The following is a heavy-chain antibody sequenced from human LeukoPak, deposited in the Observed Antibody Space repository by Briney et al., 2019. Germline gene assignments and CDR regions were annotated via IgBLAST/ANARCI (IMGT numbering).Heavy chain of an antibody. J-gene: IGHJ4*02. CDR1: GFTFSSYA. D-gene: IGHD3-9*01. CDR3: ASHSLRCFDWSPFDY. V-gene: IGHV3-23*01. CDR2: ISGSGGST. Sequence: PGGSLRLSCAASGFTFSSYAMSWVRQAPGKGLEWVSAISGSGGSTYYADSVKGRFTISRDNSKNTLYLQMNSLRAEDTAVYYCASHSLRCFDWSPFDYWGQGTLVTISS.